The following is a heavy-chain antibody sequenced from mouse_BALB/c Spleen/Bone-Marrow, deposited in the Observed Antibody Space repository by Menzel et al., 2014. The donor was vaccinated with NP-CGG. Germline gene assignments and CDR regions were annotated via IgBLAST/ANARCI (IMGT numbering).Heavy chain of an antibody. J-gene: IGHJ2*01. CDR1: GLNFSSFG. V-gene: IGHV5-17*02. Sequence: VYLVESGGGVVQPGASRELWCAASGLNFSSFGMHWVRQTPEKGLEWVAYISSGSSSIYHADTEMGRFTISRDNTMDTLYLQVTSLGSKETAMCNWTREGISRGFGYWGQGTKLTVTS. CDR2: ISSGSSSI. D-gene: IGHD1-1*01. CDR3: TREGISRGFGY.